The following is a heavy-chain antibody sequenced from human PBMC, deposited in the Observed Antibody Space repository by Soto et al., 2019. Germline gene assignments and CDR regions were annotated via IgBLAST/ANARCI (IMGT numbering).Heavy chain of an antibody. CDR2: IYYSGST. Sequence: SVMLCVRWTVAEGQIGSGGDCCSWIRQHPGKGLEWIGYIYYSGSTYYNPSLKSRVTISVDTSKNQFSLKLSSVTAADTAVYYCASSGGSGSYSSSDYWGQGTLVPVSS. J-gene: IGHJ4*02. D-gene: IGHD3-10*01. CDR1: EGQIGSGGDC. CDR3: ASSGGSGSYSSSDY. V-gene: IGHV4-31*02.